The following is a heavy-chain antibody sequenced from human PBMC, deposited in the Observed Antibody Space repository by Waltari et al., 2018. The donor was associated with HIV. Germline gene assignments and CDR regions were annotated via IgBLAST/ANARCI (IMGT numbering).Heavy chain of an antibody. Sequence: DVQLVESGGGLVKPGQSLRLSCIASGFKFDIFTMTWVRQAPGGGLEWVASISKSCYYVYYSDSLKGRVTISRDNAKKSLLLQVNSLTADDTGLYFCVRDRTSETTGDFDSWGQGVPVFVSS. CDR3: VRDRTSETTGDFDS. CDR2: ISKSCYYV. D-gene: IGHD1-1*01. J-gene: IGHJ4*02. V-gene: IGHV3-21*01. CDR1: GFKFDIFT.